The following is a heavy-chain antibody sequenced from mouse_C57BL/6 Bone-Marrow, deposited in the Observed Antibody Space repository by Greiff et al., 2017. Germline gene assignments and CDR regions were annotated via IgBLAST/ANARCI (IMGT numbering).Heavy chain of an antibody. CDR2: IYPRSGNT. V-gene: IGHV1-81*01. CDR3: ARRPYDYGSSYWFAY. J-gene: IGHJ3*01. D-gene: IGHD1-1*01. Sequence: QVQLQQSGAELARPGASVKLSCKASGYTFTSYGISWVKQRTGQGLEWIGEIYPRSGNTYYNEKFKGKATLTADKSSSTAYMELRSLTSEDSAVYFCARRPYDYGSSYWFAYWGQGTLVTVSA. CDR1: GYTFTSYG.